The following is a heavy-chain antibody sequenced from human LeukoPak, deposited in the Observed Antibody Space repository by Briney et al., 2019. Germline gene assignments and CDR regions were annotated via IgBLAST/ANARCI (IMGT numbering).Heavy chain of an antibody. CDR3: AMPYYYGLGRVLWYFDL. Sequence: GGSLRLSCAASGFTFSSYAMSWVRQAPGKGLEWVSAISGSGGSTYYADSVKGRFTISRDNSKNTLYLQMNSLRAEDTAVYYCAMPYYYGLGRVLWYFDLWGRGTLVTVSS. J-gene: IGHJ2*01. CDR1: GFTFSSYA. D-gene: IGHD3-10*01. V-gene: IGHV3-23*01. CDR2: ISGSGGST.